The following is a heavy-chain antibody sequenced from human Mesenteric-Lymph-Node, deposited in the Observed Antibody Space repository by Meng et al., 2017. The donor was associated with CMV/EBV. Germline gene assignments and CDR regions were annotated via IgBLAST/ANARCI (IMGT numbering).Heavy chain of an antibody. D-gene: IGHD3-10*01. V-gene: IGHV4-34*01. CDR3: ARGGVGTAWRTMVRGPRAGYDP. CDR1: GGSFSGYY. CDR2: INHSGST. Sequence: GSLRLSCAVYGGSFSGYYWSWIRQPPGKGLEWIGEINHSGSTNYNPSLKSRVTISVDTSKNQFSLKLSSVTAADTAVYYCARGGVGTAWRTMVRGPRAGYDPWGQGTLVTVSS. J-gene: IGHJ5*02.